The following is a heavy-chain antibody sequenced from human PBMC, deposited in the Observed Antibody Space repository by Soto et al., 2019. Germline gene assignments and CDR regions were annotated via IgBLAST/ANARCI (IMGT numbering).Heavy chain of an antibody. CDR3: AKDLEWELQGRFDY. D-gene: IGHD1-26*01. CDR2: ISGSGGST. V-gene: IGHV3-23*01. J-gene: IGHJ4*02. Sequence: GGPMRLSCTAAGFTISSYAMSWVSQTTGKGLEWVSAISGSGGSTYYADSVKGRFTISRDNSKNTLYLQMNSLRAEDTAVYYCAKDLEWELQGRFDYWGQGTLVTVSS. CDR1: GFTISSYA.